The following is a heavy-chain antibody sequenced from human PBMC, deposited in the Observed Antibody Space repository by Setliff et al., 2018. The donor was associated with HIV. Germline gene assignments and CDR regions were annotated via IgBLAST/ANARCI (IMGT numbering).Heavy chain of an antibody. J-gene: IGHJ6*03. CDR1: GGSISSGSYY. Sequence: PSETLSLTCTVSGGSISSGSYYWSWIRQPAGKGLEWIGHIYTSGSTNYNPSLKSRVTISADTSENQFSLKLRSVTAAVTAVYYCALGMVRGARYYYYYYMDVWGKGTTVTVSS. V-gene: IGHV4-61*09. CDR2: IYTSGST. CDR3: ALGMVRGARYYYYYYMDV. D-gene: IGHD3-10*01.